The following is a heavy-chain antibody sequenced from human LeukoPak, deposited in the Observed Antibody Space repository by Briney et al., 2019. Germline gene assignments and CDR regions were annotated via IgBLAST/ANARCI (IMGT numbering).Heavy chain of an antibody. CDR1: GFAFSNYW. CDR3: AREPVRKRWFDS. V-gene: IGHV3-7*03. D-gene: IGHD3-10*01. Sequence: GGSLRLSCTGSGFAFSNYWMSCVRQAPGKGLEWVANIKYDGSEKYYVDSVKGRLTISRDNAKNSLYLQMNSLRAEDTAVYYCAREPVRKRWFDSWGQGTLVTVSS. J-gene: IGHJ5*01. CDR2: IKYDGSEK.